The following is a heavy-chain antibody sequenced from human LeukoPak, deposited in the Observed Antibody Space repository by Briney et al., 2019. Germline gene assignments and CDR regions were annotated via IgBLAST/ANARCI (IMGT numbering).Heavy chain of an antibody. V-gene: IGHV4-30-4*01. CDR3: ATHSSSYSYFDY. CDR1: GSSISSGDYY. Sequence: SQTLSLTCIVSGSSISSGDYYWSWIRQPPGKGLEWIGYIYYSGSTYYNPSLKSRITMSVDTSKNQFSLKLSSVTAADTAVYYCATHSSSYSYFDYWGQGTLVTVSS. D-gene: IGHD3-22*01. J-gene: IGHJ4*02. CDR2: IYYSGST.